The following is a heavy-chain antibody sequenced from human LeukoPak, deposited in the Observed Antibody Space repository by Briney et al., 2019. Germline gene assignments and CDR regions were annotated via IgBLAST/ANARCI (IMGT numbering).Heavy chain of an antibody. V-gene: IGHV1-58*02. D-gene: IGHD1-26*01. CDR3: AAELYSGTYGRCCSFAF. CDR1: GFTFSNSA. J-gene: IGHJ4*02. CDR2: IIVGSGRT. Sequence: SVKVSCKASGFTFSNSAIQWVRQARGQRLEWIGWIIVGSGRTHYAQNLQERLTITRDMSTNTAYMELNSLRSEDTAVYYCAAELYSGTYGRCCSFAFWGQGTPVTVSS.